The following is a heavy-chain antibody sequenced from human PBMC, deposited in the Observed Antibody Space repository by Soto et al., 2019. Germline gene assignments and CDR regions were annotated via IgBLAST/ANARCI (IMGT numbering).Heavy chain of an antibody. Sequence: QITLKESGPTLVKPTQTLTLTCTFSGFSFSINGVAVGWIRQPPGQALEWLALIYWDDDQRYNPSLKNRLTIXKXXYRNQVVLTMTNMDPVDTPTYYCAHKRDVSRGFKSWGQGTLVTVSS. J-gene: IGHJ5*01. CDR3: AHKRDVSRGFKS. CDR2: IYWDDDQ. V-gene: IGHV2-5*02. CDR1: GFSFSINGVA.